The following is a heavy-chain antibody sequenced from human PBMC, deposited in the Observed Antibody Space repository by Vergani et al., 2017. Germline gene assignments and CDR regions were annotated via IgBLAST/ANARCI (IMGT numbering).Heavy chain of an antibody. CDR1: GYTFTSYG. J-gene: IGHJ6*03. D-gene: IGHD3-3*01. CDR2: ISAYNGNT. Sequence: QVQLVQSGAEVKKPGASVKVSCKASGYTFTSYGISWVRQAPGQGLEWMGWISAYNGNTNYAQKLQGRVTMTTDTSTSTAYMELRSLRSDDTAVDYCARDRGRRITIFGVVSPYYMDVWGKGTTVTVSS. CDR3: ARDRGRRITIFGVVSPYYMDV. V-gene: IGHV1-18*01.